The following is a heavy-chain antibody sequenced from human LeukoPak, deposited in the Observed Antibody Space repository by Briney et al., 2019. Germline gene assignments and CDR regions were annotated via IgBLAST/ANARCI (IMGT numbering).Heavy chain of an antibody. CDR3: ARDRGYCSGGSCYVNWFDP. J-gene: IGHJ5*02. Sequence: SVKVSCKASGGTFSSYAISWVRQAPGQGLEWMGGIIPIFGTANYAQKFQGRVTITADKSTSTAYMELSSLRSEDTAVYYCARDRGYCSGGSCYVNWFDPWGQGTLVTVSP. D-gene: IGHD2-15*01. CDR1: GGTFSSYA. V-gene: IGHV1-69*06. CDR2: IIPIFGTA.